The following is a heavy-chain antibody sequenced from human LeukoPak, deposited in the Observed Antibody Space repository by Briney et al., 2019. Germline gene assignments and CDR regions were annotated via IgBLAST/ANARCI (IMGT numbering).Heavy chain of an antibody. Sequence: PGGSVRLSCAASGFTFSRFWMSWVRQAPGKGLEYVANIKEDGSEKYYVDSVKGRFTISRDNAKNSLYLQMSSLRVEDTAVYYCARDISPEKGQQLANWGQGTEVTVSS. CDR1: GFTFSRFW. CDR3: ARDISPEKGQQLAN. CDR2: IKEDGSEK. J-gene: IGHJ4*02. V-gene: IGHV3-7*04. D-gene: IGHD6-13*01.